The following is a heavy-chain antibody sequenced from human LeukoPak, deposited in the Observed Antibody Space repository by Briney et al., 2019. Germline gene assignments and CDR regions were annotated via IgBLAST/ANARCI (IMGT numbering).Heavy chain of an antibody. D-gene: IGHD3-3*01. V-gene: IGHV3-64*01. CDR2: ISGNGGST. CDR3: ARQKYYDFWSEVNAFDI. CDR1: GFTFSSYA. J-gene: IGHJ3*02. Sequence: PGGSLRLSCAASGFTFSSYAMHWVRQAPGKGLEYVSAISGNGGSTYYANSVKGRFTISRDNSKNTLYLQMGSLRAEDMAVYYCARQKYYDFWSEVNAFDIWGQGTMVTVSS.